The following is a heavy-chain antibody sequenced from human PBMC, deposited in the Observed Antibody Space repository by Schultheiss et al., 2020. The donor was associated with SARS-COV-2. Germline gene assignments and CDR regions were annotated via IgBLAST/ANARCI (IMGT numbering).Heavy chain of an antibody. CDR2: VNRNGRT. V-gene: IGHV4-39*01. D-gene: IGHD3-3*01. CDR1: GGSISSGSYY. Sequence: SETLSLTCAVSGGSISSGSYYWSWIRQSPGRGLEWIGEVNRNGRTYYNPSLRSRVTLSLDTSTSQFSLKLNSVTAADTALYYCARRRPSHITVFEIVVAHDVFDVWGQGTTVTVSS. J-gene: IGHJ3*01. CDR3: ARRRPSHITVFEIVVAHDVFDV.